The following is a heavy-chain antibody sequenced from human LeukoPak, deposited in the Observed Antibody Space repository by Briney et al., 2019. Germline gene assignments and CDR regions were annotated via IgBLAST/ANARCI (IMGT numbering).Heavy chain of an antibody. CDR3: ARGEWAAAANYYFDY. Sequence: SETLSLTCAVYGGSFSGYYWSWIRQPPGKGLEWIGEINHSGSTNYNPSLKSRVTISVDTSKTQFSLKLSSVTAADTAVYYCARGEWAAAANYYFDYWGQGTLVTVSS. D-gene: IGHD6-13*01. J-gene: IGHJ4*02. V-gene: IGHV4-34*01. CDR1: GGSFSGYY. CDR2: INHSGST.